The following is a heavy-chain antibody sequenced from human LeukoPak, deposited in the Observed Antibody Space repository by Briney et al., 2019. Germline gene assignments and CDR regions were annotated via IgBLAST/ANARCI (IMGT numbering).Heavy chain of an antibody. J-gene: IGHJ4*02. D-gene: IGHD2-21*01. CDR3: VRTGVLWWGRRVCYFDY. CDR1: GFTFSSYW. Sequence: GGSLRLSCAASGFTFSSYWMSWVRQAPGKGLEWVANIKQDGSEKYYVDSVMGRFTISRDNAKNSLYLQLNSLRAEDTAVYYCVRTGVLWWGRRVCYFDYWGQGTLVTVSS. V-gene: IGHV3-7*01. CDR2: IKQDGSEK.